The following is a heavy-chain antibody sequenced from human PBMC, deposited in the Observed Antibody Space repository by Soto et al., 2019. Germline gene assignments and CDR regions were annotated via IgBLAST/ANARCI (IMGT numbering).Heavy chain of an antibody. CDR2: IIPIFGTA. CDR3: AREGGTAAGFLYYFDY. V-gene: IGHV1-69*01. J-gene: IGHJ4*02. Sequence: QVQLVQSGAEVKKPGSSVKVSCKASGGTFSSYAISWVRQAPGQGLEWMGGIIPIFGTANYAQKFQGRVTIPADESTSTAYMELSSLRSEDTAVYYCAREGGTAAGFLYYFDYWGQGTPVTVCS. CDR1: GGTFSSYA. D-gene: IGHD6-13*01.